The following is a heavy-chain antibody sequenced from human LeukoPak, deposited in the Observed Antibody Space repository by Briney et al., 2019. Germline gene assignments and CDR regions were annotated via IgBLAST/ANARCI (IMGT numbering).Heavy chain of an antibody. V-gene: IGHV4-31*03. Sequence: SETLSLTCTVSGGSISSGGYYRSWIRQHPGKGLEWIGYIYYSGSTYYNPSLKSRVTISVDTSKNQFSLKLSSVTAADTAVYYCARRTDYYDSKGGAFDIWGQGTMVTVSS. D-gene: IGHD3-22*01. CDR3: ARRTDYYDSKGGAFDI. J-gene: IGHJ3*02. CDR2: IYYSGST. CDR1: GGSISSGGYY.